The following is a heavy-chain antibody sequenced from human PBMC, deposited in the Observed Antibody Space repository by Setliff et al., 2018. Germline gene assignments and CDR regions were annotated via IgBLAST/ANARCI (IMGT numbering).Heavy chain of an antibody. D-gene: IGHD2-21*01. Sequence: GESLKISCAASGFAFNTYWMHWVRQVPGKGLVWVARINGDGSVANYADAAKGRFTISRDNAKNTLSLQMNTLKAEDTAVYYCTRDIVVFTDIDYYYSGMDVWGQGTAVTVSS. J-gene: IGHJ6*02. CDR3: TRDIVVFTDIDYYYSGMDV. CDR1: GFAFNTYW. V-gene: IGHV3-74*01. CDR2: INGDGSVA.